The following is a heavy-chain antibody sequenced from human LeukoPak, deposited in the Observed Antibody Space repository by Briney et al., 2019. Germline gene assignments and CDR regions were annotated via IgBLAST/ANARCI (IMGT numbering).Heavy chain of an antibody. D-gene: IGHD3-22*01. Sequence: GASVKVSCKASGYTFTGNYMHWVRQAPGQGLEWMGWINTNTGNPTYAQGFTGRFVFSLDTSVSTAYLQVTRLKAEDTAVYYCATGSYYYDSSGYCPLEFDYWGQGTLVTVSS. J-gene: IGHJ4*02. V-gene: IGHV7-4-1*02. CDR1: GYTFTGNY. CDR2: INTNTGNP. CDR3: ATGSYYYDSSGYCPLEFDY.